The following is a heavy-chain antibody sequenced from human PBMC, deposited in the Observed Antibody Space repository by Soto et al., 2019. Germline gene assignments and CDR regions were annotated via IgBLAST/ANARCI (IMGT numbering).Heavy chain of an antibody. CDR1: GGSISSGGYY. D-gene: IGHD3-10*01. J-gene: IGHJ2*01. Sequence: QVQLQESGPGLVKPSQTLSLTCTVSGGSISSGGYYWSWIRQHPGKGLEYIGYIYNSGSTYYNPSLRRRVTISAATSTPQRSLKLNSGTAADTAVYYCERGRDSAYWYVDLWGRGSMVTVSS. CDR3: ERGRDSAYWYVDL. V-gene: IGHV4-31*03. CDR2: IYNSGST.